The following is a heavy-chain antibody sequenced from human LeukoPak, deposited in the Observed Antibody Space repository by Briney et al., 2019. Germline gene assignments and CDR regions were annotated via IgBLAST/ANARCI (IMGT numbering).Heavy chain of an antibody. CDR1: GFTFSSYS. Sequence: GGSLRLSCAASGFTFSSYSMNWVRQAPGKGLEWVSYISSSSSTIYYADSVKGRFTISRDNAKNSLYLQMNSLRAEDTAVYYCAGEGDSSSSDYWGQGILVTVSS. D-gene: IGHD6-6*01. CDR3: AGEGDSSSSDY. CDR2: ISSSSSTI. V-gene: IGHV3-48*04. J-gene: IGHJ4*02.